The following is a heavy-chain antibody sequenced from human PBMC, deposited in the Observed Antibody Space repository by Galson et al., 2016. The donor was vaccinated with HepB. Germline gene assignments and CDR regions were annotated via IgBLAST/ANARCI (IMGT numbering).Heavy chain of an antibody. Sequence: SLRLSCAASGFSISIYSMNWVRQAPGKGLEWASAIRGSGTGTSYTDSVKGRFTISRDNSKNTLYLQMNSLRAEDAAVYYCAEISLVGYNSGWGGSFDIWGRGTMVTVSS. J-gene: IGHJ3*02. CDR1: GFSISIYS. CDR3: AEISLVGYNSGWGGSFDI. CDR2: IRGSGTGT. D-gene: IGHD6-19*01. V-gene: IGHV3-23*01.